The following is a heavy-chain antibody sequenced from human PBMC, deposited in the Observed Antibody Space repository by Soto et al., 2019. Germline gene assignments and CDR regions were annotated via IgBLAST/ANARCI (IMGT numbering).Heavy chain of an antibody. V-gene: IGHV3-23*01. CDR2: ISGSGRTT. D-gene: IGHD3-16*01. J-gene: IGHJ6*03. Sequence: VQLLESGGGLVQPGGSLRLSCAASGFTFGTYAMKWLRQAPGRGLECVSFISGSGRTTYYAESVKGRFTVSRDNSKSTMYLQMNSLRAEDTALYYCAKFRGPSYSYYHMDVWGKGTTVTVSS. CDR1: GFTFGTYA. CDR3: AKFRGPSYSYYHMDV.